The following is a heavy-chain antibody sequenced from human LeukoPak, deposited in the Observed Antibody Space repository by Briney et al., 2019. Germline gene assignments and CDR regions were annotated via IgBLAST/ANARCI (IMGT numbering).Heavy chain of an antibody. V-gene: IGHV3-21*01. Sequence: GGSLRLSCAASGFTFSSYSMNWVRQAPGKGLEWVSSISSSSSYIYYADSVKGRFTISRDNAKNSLYLQMNSLRAEDTAVYYCAKGPSGGGMFWFDPWGQGTLVTVSS. CDR1: GFTFSSYS. CDR3: AKGPSGGGMFWFDP. CDR2: ISSSSSYI. J-gene: IGHJ5*02. D-gene: IGHD2-15*01.